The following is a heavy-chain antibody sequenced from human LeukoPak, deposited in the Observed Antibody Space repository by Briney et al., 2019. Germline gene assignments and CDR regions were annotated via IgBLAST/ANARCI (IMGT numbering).Heavy chain of an antibody. Sequence: PSETLSLTCTVSGGSISSHYWSWIRQPPGKGLEWIGYIYYSGSTNYNPSLKSRVTISVDTSKNQFSLKLSSVTAADTAVYYCARSEYQLLHPGTFDYWGQGTLVTVSS. D-gene: IGHD2-2*02. J-gene: IGHJ4*02. CDR1: GGSISSHY. V-gene: IGHV4-59*11. CDR2: IYYSGST. CDR3: ARSEYQLLHPGTFDY.